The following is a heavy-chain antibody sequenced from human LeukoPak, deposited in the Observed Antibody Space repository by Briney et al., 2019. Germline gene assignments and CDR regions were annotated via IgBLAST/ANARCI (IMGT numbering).Heavy chain of an antibody. D-gene: IGHD6-19*01. V-gene: IGHV4-39*07. J-gene: IGHJ6*02. CDR2: IYDSGST. CDR3: ARVCCGWKYYYYYYGMDV. CDR1: GGSIRSSYYY. Sequence: SETLSLTCTVSGGSIRSSYYYWGWIRQPPGKGLEWIGSIYDSGSTNYNPSLKSRVTISVDTSKNQFSLKLSSVTAADTAVYYCARVCCGWKYYYYYYGMDVWGQGTTVTVSS.